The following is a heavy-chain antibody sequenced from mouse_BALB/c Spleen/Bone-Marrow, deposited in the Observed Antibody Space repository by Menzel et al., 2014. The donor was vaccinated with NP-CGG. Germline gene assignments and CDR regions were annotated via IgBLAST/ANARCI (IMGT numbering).Heavy chain of an antibody. CDR3: ARAASLDY. Sequence: QVQLQQSGAELAWPGASVKLSCKASGYTFTDYYVSWVKQRTGQGLEWIGEIYPGSGNTYYNEKFKGKATLTADRSSSTAYMQLSSLTSEDSAVYFCARAASLDYWGQGTSVTVSS. V-gene: IGHV1-77*01. CDR2: IYPGSGNT. CDR1: GYTFTDYY. J-gene: IGHJ4*01.